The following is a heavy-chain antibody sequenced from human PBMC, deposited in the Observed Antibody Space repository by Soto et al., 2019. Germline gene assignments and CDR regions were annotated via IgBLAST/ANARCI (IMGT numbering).Heavy chain of an antibody. J-gene: IGHJ4*02. Sequence: EVQLLESGGGLVQPGGSLRLSCAASGFTFSSYAMSWVRQAPGKGLEWVSGISGSGGSTYYADSVKGRFTISRDNSKNTLYLQMNSLRAEDTAVYYCAKEGARFDILTGYPTDYWGQGTLVTVSS. CDR2: ISGSGGST. V-gene: IGHV3-23*01. CDR1: GFTFSSYA. CDR3: AKEGARFDILTGYPTDY. D-gene: IGHD3-9*01.